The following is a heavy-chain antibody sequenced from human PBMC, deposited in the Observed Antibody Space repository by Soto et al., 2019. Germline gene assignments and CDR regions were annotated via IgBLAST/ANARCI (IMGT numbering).Heavy chain of an antibody. CDR1: GGSISINDYY. V-gene: IGHV4-39*01. CDR3: ADMRGQWLPRD. CDR2: IHYTGKA. Sequence: QLQLQESGPGLVKPSETLSLTCTVSGGSISINDYYWGWIRQPPGQGLEWIGNIHYTGKAYYNPSLTRRVAISVDTSKDQFSLRLTSVTAADTAVYYCADMRGQWLPRDWGQGTLVTVSS. D-gene: IGHD6-19*01. J-gene: IGHJ4*02.